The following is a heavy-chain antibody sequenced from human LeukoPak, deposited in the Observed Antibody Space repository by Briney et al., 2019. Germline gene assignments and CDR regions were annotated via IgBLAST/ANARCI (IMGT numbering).Heavy chain of an antibody. CDR2: INPNSGGT. Sequence: GASVKVSCKASGYTFTGYYMHWVRQAPGQGLEWMGWINPNSGGTNYAQKFQGRVTMTRDTSISTAYMELSRLRSDDTAVYYCARDRGGLHYYDSRPPDYWGQGTLVTVSS. CDR3: ARDRGGLHYYDSRPPDY. CDR1: GYTFTGYY. J-gene: IGHJ4*02. D-gene: IGHD3-22*01. V-gene: IGHV1-2*02.